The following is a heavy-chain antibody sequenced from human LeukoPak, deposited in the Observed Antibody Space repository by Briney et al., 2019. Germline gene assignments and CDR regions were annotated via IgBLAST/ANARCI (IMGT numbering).Heavy chain of an antibody. CDR3: AKGTYYDFSSPFDY. CDR2: ISGSGGST. D-gene: IGHD3-3*01. CDR1: AFTFTGYA. V-gene: IGHV3-23*01. Sequence: PGGSLRLSCAASAFTFTGYAMSWVRQAPGKGLEWVSAISGSGGSTYYADSVKGRFTISRDNSKNTLYLQMNSLRAEDTAVYYCAKGTYYDFSSPFDYWGQGTLVTVSS. J-gene: IGHJ4*02.